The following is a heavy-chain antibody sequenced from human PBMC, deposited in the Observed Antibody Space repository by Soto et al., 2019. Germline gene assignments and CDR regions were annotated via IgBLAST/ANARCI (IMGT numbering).Heavy chain of an antibody. CDR3: ARAGAALVRGSIGGFDY. D-gene: IGHD3-10*01. CDR1: GGAFNGYY. Sequence: QVHLQQWGAGLLKPSETLSLTCAVNGGAFNGYYWTWIRQSPGKGLQWIGEINHSGTVDYNPSLKSRVTFSIDTSLTQFSLTLTSVTAADTAVYYCARAGAALVRGSIGGFDYWGQGTLVTVSS. J-gene: IGHJ4*02. CDR2: INHSGTV. V-gene: IGHV4-34*01.